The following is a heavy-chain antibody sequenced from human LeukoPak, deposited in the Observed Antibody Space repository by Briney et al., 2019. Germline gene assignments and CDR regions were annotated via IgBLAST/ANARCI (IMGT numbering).Heavy chain of an antibody. J-gene: IGHJ5*02. CDR1: GGSISSYY. CDR2: IYYSGST. V-gene: IGHV4-59*01. D-gene: IGHD5-18*01. CDR3: ARHAALDTKRGWNNHNWFDP. Sequence: SETLSLTCTVSGGSISSYYWSWIRQPPGKGLEWIGYIYYSGSTNYNPSLKSRVTISVDTSKNQFSLKLSSVTTADTAVYYCARHAALDTKRGWNNHNWFDPWGQGTLVTVSS.